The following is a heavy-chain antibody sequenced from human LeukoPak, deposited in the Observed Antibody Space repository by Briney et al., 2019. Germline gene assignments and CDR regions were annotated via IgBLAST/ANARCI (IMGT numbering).Heavy chain of an antibody. CDR1: GGTFSSFA. CDR3: ARGAYYDSSGYSDFDY. Sequence: GASVKVSCKASGGTFSSFAISWVRQAPGQGLEWMGIINPSGGSTSYAQKFQGRVTMTRDTSTSTVYMELSSLRSEDTAVYYCARGAYYDSSGYSDFDYWGQGTLVTVSS. V-gene: IGHV1-46*01. CDR2: INPSGGST. D-gene: IGHD3-22*01. J-gene: IGHJ4*02.